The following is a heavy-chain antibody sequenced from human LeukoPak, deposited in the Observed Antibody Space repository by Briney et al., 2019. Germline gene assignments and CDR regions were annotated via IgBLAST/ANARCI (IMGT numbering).Heavy chain of an antibody. CDR3: ARGGFYDSSGYYYALDY. CDR2: IYTSGST. CDR1: SGSISSYY. D-gene: IGHD3-22*01. Sequence: SEALSLTCTVSSGSISSYYWSWIRQPAGKGLEWIGRIYTSGSTNYNPSLKSRVTMSVDTSKNQFSLKLSSVTAADTAVYYCARGGFYDSSGYYYALDYWGQGTLVTVSS. V-gene: IGHV4-4*07. J-gene: IGHJ4*02.